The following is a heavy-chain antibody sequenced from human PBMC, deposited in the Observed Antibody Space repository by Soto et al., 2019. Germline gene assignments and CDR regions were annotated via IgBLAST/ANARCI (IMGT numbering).Heavy chain of an antibody. V-gene: IGHV3-23*01. CDR3: ANESQSGDPYYYYGRVF. D-gene: IGHD3-3*01. J-gene: IGHJ6*02. CDR1: GFTFSSYA. CDR2: ISGSGGST. Sequence: EVQQLESGGRLVQPGGSLRLSCAASGFTFSSYAMSWVRQAPGKGLEWVSAISGSGGSTYYADSVKGRFTLSSDNSKKLRYLQINSLNAEDTAVYYFANESQSGDPYYYYGRVFWGQGTTVTVSS.